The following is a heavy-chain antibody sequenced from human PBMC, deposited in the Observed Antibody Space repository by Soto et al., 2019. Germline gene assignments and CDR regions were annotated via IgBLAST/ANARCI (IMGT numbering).Heavy chain of an antibody. V-gene: IGHV4-30-4*01. J-gene: IGHJ6*04. CDR2: VSHDGPT. Sequence: QSPGKGLEWIGYVSHDGPTYYNPSLESRVAISVDTSKNQFSLKVTSVTAADTAVYFCARDPCSGAGLYGSAVRGKGTTV. D-gene: IGHD6-19*01. CDR3: ARDPCSGAGLYGSAV.